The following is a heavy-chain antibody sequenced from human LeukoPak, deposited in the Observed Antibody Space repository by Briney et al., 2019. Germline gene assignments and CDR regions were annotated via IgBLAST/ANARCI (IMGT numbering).Heavy chain of an antibody. CDR3: ARDNGWSAEF. V-gene: IGHV3-7*03. Sequence: GGSLRLSCAASGFTFSRHWMYWVRQAPGKGLEWVANIKQDGSAKPYVDSVKGRFTISRDNAKNSLFLQMNSLRAEDTAVYYCARDNGWSAEFWGQGPLVTVSS. D-gene: IGHD2-15*01. CDR2: IKQDGSAK. CDR1: GFTFSRHW. J-gene: IGHJ4*02.